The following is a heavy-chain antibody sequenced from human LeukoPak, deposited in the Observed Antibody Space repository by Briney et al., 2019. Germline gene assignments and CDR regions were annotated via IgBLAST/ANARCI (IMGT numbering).Heavy chain of an antibody. CDR2: IIPIFGTA. Sequence: GSSVKVSCKASGGTFSSYAISWVRQAPGQGLEWMGGIIPIFGTANYAQKFQGRVTITTDESTSTAYMELSSLRSEDTAVYSCARVGPDSGSLQGGGDYWGQGTLVTVSS. CDR1: GGTFSSYA. J-gene: IGHJ4*02. CDR3: ARVGPDSGSLQGGGDY. D-gene: IGHD1-26*01. V-gene: IGHV1-69*05.